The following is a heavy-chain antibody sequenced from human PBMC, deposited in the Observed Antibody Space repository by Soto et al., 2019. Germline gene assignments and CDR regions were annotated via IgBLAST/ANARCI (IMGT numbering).Heavy chain of an antibody. D-gene: IGHD2-8*02. CDR3: ARDKITGLVDY. Sequence: QVQLQQWGAGLLKPSETLSLTCAAYGGSFSGYYWTWIRQPPGTGLEWIGEINHSGSTNYNPSLNSRVPISVATPKNQFSLKLTSVTAADAAVYYCARDKITGLVDYWGQGTLVTVSS. J-gene: IGHJ4*02. CDR2: INHSGST. V-gene: IGHV4-34*01. CDR1: GGSFSGYY.